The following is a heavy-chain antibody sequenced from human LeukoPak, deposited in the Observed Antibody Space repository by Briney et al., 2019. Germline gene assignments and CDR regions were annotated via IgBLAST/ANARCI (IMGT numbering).Heavy chain of an antibody. CDR1: GFTFGDYA. Sequence: LSGGSLRLSCAASGFTFGDYAMHWVRQAPGKGLEWVSGISWNSGSIGYADSVKGRFTISRDNAKNSLYLQMNSLRAEDTALYYCAKDNLAVAGTVDYWGQGTLVTVSS. D-gene: IGHD6-19*01. CDR2: ISWNSGSI. CDR3: AKDNLAVAGTVDY. V-gene: IGHV3-9*01. J-gene: IGHJ4*02.